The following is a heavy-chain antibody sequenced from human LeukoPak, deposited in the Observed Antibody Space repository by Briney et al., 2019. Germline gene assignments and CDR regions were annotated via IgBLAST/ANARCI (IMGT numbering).Heavy chain of an antibody. CDR3: AKDITHDTVMFSFAS. CDR2: ISWNSGNI. Sequence: PGGSLGLSCAASGFTFDDYAMHWVRQTPRKGLEWVSGISWNSGNIGYADSVKGRFTISRDNARNSLYLQMNSLRAEDTALYYCAKDITHDTVMFSFASWGQGTLVTVSS. J-gene: IGHJ4*02. V-gene: IGHV3-9*01. D-gene: IGHD5-18*01. CDR1: GFTFDDYA.